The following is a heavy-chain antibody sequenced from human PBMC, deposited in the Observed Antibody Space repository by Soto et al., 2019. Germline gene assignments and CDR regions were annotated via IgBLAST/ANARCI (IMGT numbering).Heavy chain of an antibody. V-gene: IGHV3-23*01. CDR2: ISGSGGST. D-gene: IGHD2-15*01. J-gene: IGHJ4*02. Sequence: GGSLRLSCAASGFTFSSYAMSWVRQAPGKGLEWVSAISGSGGSTYYADSVKGRFTISRDNSKDTLYLQMNSLRAEDTAVYYCAKVIVVVAATPGAYWGQGTLVTVSS. CDR1: GFTFSSYA. CDR3: AKVIVVVAATPGAY.